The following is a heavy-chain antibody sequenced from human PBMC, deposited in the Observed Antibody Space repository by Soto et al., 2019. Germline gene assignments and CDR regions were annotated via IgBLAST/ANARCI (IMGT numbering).Heavy chain of an antibody. CDR3: TRADLTVTLSVFDP. CDR2: ISDDGTTK. Sequence: QVQLVESGGGVVQPGRSLRLSCAASGFIFSRYFMHWVRQAPGKGLGWVALISDDGTTKYYADSVTGRFTISRDNSKNTLYLQMNSLSADDTAVYYCTRADLTVTLSVFDPWGQGTLVTVSS. V-gene: IGHV3-30-3*01. J-gene: IGHJ5*02. CDR1: GFIFSRYF. D-gene: IGHD4-17*01.